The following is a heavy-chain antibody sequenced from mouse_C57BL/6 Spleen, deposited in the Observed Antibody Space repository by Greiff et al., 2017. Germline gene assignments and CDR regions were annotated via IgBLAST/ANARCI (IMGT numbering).Heavy chain of an antibody. D-gene: IGHD1-1*01. Sequence: EVKVVESGGGLVKPGGSLKPSCAASGFTFSSYAMSWVRQTPEKRLEWVATISDGGSYTYYPDNVKGRFTISRDNAKNNLYLQMSHLKSEDTAMYYCARDRGITTVVASYFDVWGTGTTVTVSS. CDR3: ARDRGITTVVASYFDV. CDR1: GFTFSSYA. V-gene: IGHV5-4*01. CDR2: ISDGGSYT. J-gene: IGHJ1*03.